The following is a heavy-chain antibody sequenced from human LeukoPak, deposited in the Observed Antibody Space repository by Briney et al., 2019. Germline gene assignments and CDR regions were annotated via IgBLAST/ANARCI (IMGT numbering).Heavy chain of an antibody. CDR1: GYTFTGYY. CDR3: ASGYNYGPPF. V-gene: IGHV1-2*02. CDR2: INPNNGGT. Sequence: ASVKVSCKASGYTFTGYYIRWVRQAPGQGLEWMGWINPNNGGTNYAQKFQGRVTMTRDTSISTAYMELSSLRSDDTAVYYCASGYNYGPPFWGQGTLVTVSS. J-gene: IGHJ4*02. D-gene: IGHD5-18*01.